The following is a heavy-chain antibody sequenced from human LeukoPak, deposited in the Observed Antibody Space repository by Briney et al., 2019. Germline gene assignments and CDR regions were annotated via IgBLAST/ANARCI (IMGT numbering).Heavy chain of an antibody. CDR1: GGSFSGYY. Sequence: PSETLSLTCAVYGGSFSGYYWSWIRRPPGKGLQWMGEINHSGSTNYNPPLKSRVVISVDTSKNQFSLKLSAVAAADTAVYYCARWASGWGFDYWGQGTLVTVSS. CDR3: ARWASGWGFDY. CDR2: INHSGST. D-gene: IGHD6-19*01. V-gene: IGHV4-34*01. J-gene: IGHJ4*02.